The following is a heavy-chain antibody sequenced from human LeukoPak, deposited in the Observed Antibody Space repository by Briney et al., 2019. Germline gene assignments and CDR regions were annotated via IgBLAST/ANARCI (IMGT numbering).Heavy chain of an antibody. Sequence: ASVKVSCKASGYTFTNYHMHWVRQAPGQGLEWMGRIYPSSGGTNYAQKFQGRITLTTDTSINTAYMELSRLSFDDTAVYYCARDLPFEDWGQGTLVTVSS. CDR2: IYPSSGGT. CDR3: ARDLPFED. D-gene: IGHD2/OR15-2a*01. J-gene: IGHJ4*02. V-gene: IGHV1-2*06. CDR1: GYTFTNYH.